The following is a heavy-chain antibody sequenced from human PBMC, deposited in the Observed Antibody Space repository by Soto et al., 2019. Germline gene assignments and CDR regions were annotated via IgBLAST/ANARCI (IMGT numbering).Heavy chain of an antibody. CDR1: GFTFSSYA. J-gene: IGHJ5*02. V-gene: IGHV3-23*01. D-gene: IGHD6-19*01. Sequence: EVQLLESGGGLVQPGGSLRLSCAASGFTFSSYAMSWVRQAPGKGLEWVSAISGSGGSTYHADSVKGRFTISRDNSKNTLYLQMNSLRAEDTAVYYCVFERGYSSPYNWFDPWGQGTLVTVSS. CDR3: VFERGYSSPYNWFDP. CDR2: ISGSGGST.